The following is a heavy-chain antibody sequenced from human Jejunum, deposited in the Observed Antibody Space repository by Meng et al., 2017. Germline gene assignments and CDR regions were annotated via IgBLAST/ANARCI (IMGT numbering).Heavy chain of an antibody. D-gene: IGHD5-18*01. V-gene: IGHV4-59*11. CDR3: ARNAPDTGPFDY. J-gene: IGHJ4*02. Sequence: SETLSLTCTVSRGSISGQYWNWIRQSPGKGLEWIGYIYYSGSTDYNPSLKSRVTISVDISKNQFSLNLYSVTAADTAVYYCARNAPDTGPFDYWGQGPLVTVSS. CDR1: RGSISGQY. CDR2: IYYSGST.